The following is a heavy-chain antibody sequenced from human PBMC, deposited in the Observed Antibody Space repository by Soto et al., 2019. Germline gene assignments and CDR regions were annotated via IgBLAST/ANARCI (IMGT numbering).Heavy chain of an antibody. CDR3: ARGGVGGRHPNYYYDGMAF. V-gene: IGHV1-69*14. D-gene: IGHD1-26*01. CDR2: IIPIFGTA. CDR1: GGTFSSYA. Sequence: QVQLVQPGAEVKKPGSSVKVSCKASGGTFSSYAISWVRQAPGQGLEWLGGIIPIFGTANYAQKFQGRVTITAAKATSTAYRGLSSLRSEETAVYYCARGGVGGRHPNYYYDGMAFWGHGTTVTVSS. J-gene: IGHJ6*02.